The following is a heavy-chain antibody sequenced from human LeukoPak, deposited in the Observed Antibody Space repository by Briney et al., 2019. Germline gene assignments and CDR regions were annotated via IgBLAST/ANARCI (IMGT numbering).Heavy chain of an antibody. J-gene: IGHJ4*02. D-gene: IGHD3-16*01. CDR2: ISGSGGST. CDR1: GFTFSSYA. Sequence: GGSLRLSCAASGFTFSSYAMSWVRQAPGKGLEWVPAISGSGGSTYYADSVKGRFTISRDNSKNTLYLQMNSLRAEDTAVYYCANGLHRKTAHFDYWGQGTLVTVSS. V-gene: IGHV3-23*01. CDR3: ANGLHRKTAHFDY.